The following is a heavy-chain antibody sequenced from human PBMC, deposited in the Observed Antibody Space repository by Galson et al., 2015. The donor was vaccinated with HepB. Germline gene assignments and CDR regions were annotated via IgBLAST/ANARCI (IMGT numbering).Heavy chain of an antibody. CDR1: GFTFSSHD. CDR2: ISGSGGYT. CDR3: AIPDVDMAGN. D-gene: IGHD5-12*01. Sequence: SLRLSCAASGFTFSSHDMSWVRQAPGKGLEWVSAISGSGGYTNYADSVKGRFTISRDNSKNTLYVQMNSLRAEDTAVYYCAIPDVDMAGNWGQGTLVTVSS. J-gene: IGHJ4*02. V-gene: IGHV3-23*01.